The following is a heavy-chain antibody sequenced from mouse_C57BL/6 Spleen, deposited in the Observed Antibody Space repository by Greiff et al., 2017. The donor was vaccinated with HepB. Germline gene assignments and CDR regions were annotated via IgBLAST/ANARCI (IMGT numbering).Heavy chain of an antibody. CDR1: GYTFTDYY. V-gene: IGHV1S126*01. CDR3: ARYGNYLMDY. J-gene: IGHJ4*01. D-gene: IGHD2-1*01. Sequence: VQLQQSGPELVKPGASVKISCKASGYTFTDYYINWVKQRPGQGLEWIGEIDPSDSYTNYNQKFKGKSTLTVDKSSSTAYMQLSSLTSEDSAVYYCARYGNYLMDYWGQGTSVTVSS. CDR2: IDPSDSYT.